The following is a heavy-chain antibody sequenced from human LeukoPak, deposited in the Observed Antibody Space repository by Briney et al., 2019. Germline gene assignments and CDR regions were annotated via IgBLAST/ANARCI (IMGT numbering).Heavy chain of an antibody. J-gene: IGHJ6*02. CDR2: INSDGSST. Sequence: GSLRLSCAASGFTFSSYWMHWVRQAPGKGLVWVSRINSDGSSTSYADSVKGRFTISRDNAKNTLYLQMNSLRAEDTAVYYCARDISRDTIFGDRYYYGMDVWGQGTTVTVSS. D-gene: IGHD3-3*01. CDR3: ARDISRDTIFGDRYYYGMDV. CDR1: GFTFSSYW. V-gene: IGHV3-74*01.